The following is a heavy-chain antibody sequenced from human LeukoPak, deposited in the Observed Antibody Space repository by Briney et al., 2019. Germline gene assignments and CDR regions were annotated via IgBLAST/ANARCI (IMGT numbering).Heavy chain of an antibody. CDR2: ISSSGSTI. CDR3: ARDAGYGYDRFDY. Sequence: PGGSLRLSCAASGFTFSDYYMSWIRQAPGKGLEWVSYISSSGSTIYYADPVKGRFTISRDNAKNSLYLQMNSLRAEDTAVYYCARDAGYGYDRFDYWGQGTQVTVSS. J-gene: IGHJ4*02. V-gene: IGHV3-11*04. D-gene: IGHD5-18*01. CDR1: GFTFSDYY.